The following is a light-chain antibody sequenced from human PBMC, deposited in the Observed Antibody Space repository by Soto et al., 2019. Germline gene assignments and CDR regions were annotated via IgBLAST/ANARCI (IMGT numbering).Light chain of an antibody. V-gene: IGKV1-39*01. J-gene: IGKJ4*01. Sequence: DLQMTQSPSSLSASVGDRVTITCRASQSISSYLNWYQQKPGKAPKLLIYAASSLQSGVPSRFSGNGSGKDFTLTISSLQPEDFATYYCQQGYSTPLTFGGGTKVEIK. CDR2: AAS. CDR1: QSISSY. CDR3: QQGYSTPLT.